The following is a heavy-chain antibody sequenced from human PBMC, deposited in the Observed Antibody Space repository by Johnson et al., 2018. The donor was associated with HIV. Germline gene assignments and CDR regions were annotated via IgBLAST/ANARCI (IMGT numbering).Heavy chain of an antibody. CDR1: GFTFSSYG. D-gene: IGHD5-24*01. Sequence: VQLVESGGGVVQPGRSLRLSCAASGFTFSSYGMHWVRQAPGKGLEWVAVIWYDGRNKYYADSVKGRFTISRDNAKNSLYLRMNSLRAEDTAVYYCAREMAWEDAFDIWGQGTMVTVSS. V-gene: IGHV3-33*01. CDR3: AREMAWEDAFDI. J-gene: IGHJ3*02. CDR2: IWYDGRNK.